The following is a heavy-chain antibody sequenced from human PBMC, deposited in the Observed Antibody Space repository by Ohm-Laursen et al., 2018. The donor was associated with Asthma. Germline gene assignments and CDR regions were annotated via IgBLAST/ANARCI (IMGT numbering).Heavy chain of an antibody. CDR2: GGSYYDGGLK. CDR3: ARDVMEWYLPAFDF. J-gene: IGHJ4*02. V-gene: IGHV3-30-3*01. CDR1: GFTFRSYA. Sequence: SSLRLSCAASGFTFRSYAMHWVRQAPGKGLEWVAVGGSYYDGGLKCYADSVNGRFTVSRDDSKNTLYLQMNSLRPDDTAVYYCARDVMEWYLPAFDFWGQGTLVTVSS. D-gene: IGHD3-3*01.